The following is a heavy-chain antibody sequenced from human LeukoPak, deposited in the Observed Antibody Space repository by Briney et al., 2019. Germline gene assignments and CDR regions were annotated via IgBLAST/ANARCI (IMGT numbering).Heavy chain of an antibody. CDR2: IYYNGRT. CDR1: GGSISSTNYY. D-gene: IGHD6-6*01. CDR3: ARVGYSSSIDY. J-gene: IGHJ4*02. V-gene: IGHV4-39*07. Sequence: SETLSLTCTVSGGSISSTNYYWGWIRQPPGEGLECIGSIYYNGRTYYNPSLKSRVTISVDTSKNQFSLKLSSVTAADTAVYYCARVGYSSSIDYWGQGTLVTVSS.